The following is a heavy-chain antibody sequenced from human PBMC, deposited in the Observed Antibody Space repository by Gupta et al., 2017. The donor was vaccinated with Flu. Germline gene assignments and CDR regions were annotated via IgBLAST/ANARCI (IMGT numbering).Heavy chain of an antibody. CDR1: GFTFSSYG. CDR2: IWYDGSNK. Sequence: QVQLVESGGGVVQPGRSLRLSCAASGFTFSSYGMHWVRQAPGKGLEWVAVIWYDGSNKYYADSVKGRFTISRDNSKNTLYLQMNSLRAEDTAVYYCARGALEMATIFMSYWGQGTLVTVSS. CDR3: ARGALEMATIFMSY. V-gene: IGHV3-33*01. J-gene: IGHJ4*02. D-gene: IGHD5-24*01.